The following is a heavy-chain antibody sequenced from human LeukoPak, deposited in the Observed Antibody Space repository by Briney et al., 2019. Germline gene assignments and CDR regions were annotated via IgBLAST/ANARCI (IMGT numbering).Heavy chain of an antibody. CDR2: ISGSGGST. CDR1: GFAFSSYA. J-gene: IGHJ4*02. Sequence: GGSLRLSCAASGFAFSSYAMSWVRQAPGKGLEWVSAISGSGGSTYYADSVKGRFTISRDNSKNTLYLQMNSLRAEDTAVYYCAKGSVVVPAALFDYWGQGTLVTVSS. D-gene: IGHD2-2*01. CDR3: AKGSVVVPAALFDY. V-gene: IGHV3-23*01.